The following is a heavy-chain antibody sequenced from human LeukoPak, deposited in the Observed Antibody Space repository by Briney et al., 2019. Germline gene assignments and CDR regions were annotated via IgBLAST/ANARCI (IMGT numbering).Heavy chain of an antibody. V-gene: IGHV4-30-2*01. CDR2: IYHSGST. CDR1: GGSFSGFY. CDR3: ARAGGYKNRAVDY. D-gene: IGHD5-24*01. Sequence: NPSETLSLTCVVYGGSFSGFYWSWIRQPPGKGLEWIGYIYHSGSTYYNPTLKSRVTISVDRSKNQFSLKLSSVTAADTAVHYCARAGGYKNRAVDYWGQGTLVTVSS. J-gene: IGHJ4*02.